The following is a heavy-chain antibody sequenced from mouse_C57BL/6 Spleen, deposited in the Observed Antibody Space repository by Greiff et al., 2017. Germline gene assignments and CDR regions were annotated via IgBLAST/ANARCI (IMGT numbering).Heavy chain of an antibody. CDR1: GYTFTGYW. D-gene: IGHD1-1*01. CDR2: ILPVSGST. V-gene: IGHV1-9*01. CDR3: ATYYYGSSYSYWYFDV. Sequence: QVQLKESGAELMKPGASVKLSCKATGYTFTGYWIEWVKQRPGHGLEWIGEILPVSGSTNYNEKFKGKATFTADTSSNTAYMQLSSLTTEDSAIYYCATYYYGSSYSYWYFDVWGTGTTVTVSS. J-gene: IGHJ1*03.